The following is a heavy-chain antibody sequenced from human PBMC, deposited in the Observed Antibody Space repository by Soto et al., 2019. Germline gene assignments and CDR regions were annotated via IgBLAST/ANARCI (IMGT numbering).Heavy chain of an antibody. V-gene: IGHV3-7*01. CDR2: IKHDGSDK. CDR3: ARDCPHSSSWEACSEYFNY. CDR1: GFSFSIYW. Sequence: GGSLRLSCAASGFSFSIYWMSWVRQAPGKGLEWVAHIKHDGSDKVYVDSVKGRFTISRDNAKNSLYLQMDSLRAEDTAVYYCARDCPHSSSWEACSEYFNYWGQGTLVTVSS. J-gene: IGHJ1*01. D-gene: IGHD6-13*01.